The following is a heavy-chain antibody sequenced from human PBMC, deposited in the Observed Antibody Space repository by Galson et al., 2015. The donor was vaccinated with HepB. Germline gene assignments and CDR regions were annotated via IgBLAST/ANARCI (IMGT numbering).Heavy chain of an antibody. D-gene: IGHD3-10*01. CDR3: AKGSWFGEFGFDY. CDR2: ISGSGGNT. V-gene: IGHV3-23*01. J-gene: IGHJ4*02. Sequence: SLRLSCAASGFIFTSYAISWVRQAPGKGLEWVSTISGSGGNTYYADSVKGRFTISRDNSKNTLYVQMNSLGAEDTAVYYCAKGSWFGEFGFDYWGQGTLVTVSS. CDR1: GFIFTSYA.